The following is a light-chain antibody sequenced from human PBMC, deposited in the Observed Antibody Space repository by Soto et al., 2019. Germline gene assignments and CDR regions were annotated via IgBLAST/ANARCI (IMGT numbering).Light chain of an antibody. CDR2: TAS. Sequence: DMVLTQSPGTLSLSPGERATLSCRASQSVSSTFLAWYQQKPGQAPRLLMSTASSRATGIPDRFSGSGSGTDFTLTISRLEPEDFAVYYCHQYGSSPRTFGQGTKV. V-gene: IGKV3-20*01. J-gene: IGKJ1*01. CDR1: QSVSSTF. CDR3: HQYGSSPRT.